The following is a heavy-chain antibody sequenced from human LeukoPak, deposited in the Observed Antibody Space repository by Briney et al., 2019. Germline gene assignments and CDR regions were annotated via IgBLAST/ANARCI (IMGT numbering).Heavy chain of an antibody. D-gene: IGHD3-10*01. J-gene: IGHJ6*02. V-gene: IGHV4-59*08. CDR2: VYYGGRT. CDR3: ARPKQVRLYGMHV. Sequence: SETLSLTCTVSGGSISSDYWSWIRQPPGKGLEWIGYVYYGGRTSYNPSLKSRVTISVDMSKNQFSLKLKSVTAADTAVYYCARPKQVRLYGMHVWRQGTTVSVSS. CDR1: GGSISSDY.